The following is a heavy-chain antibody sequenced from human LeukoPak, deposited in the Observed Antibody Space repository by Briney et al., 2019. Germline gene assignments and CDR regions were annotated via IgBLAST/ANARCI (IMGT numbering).Heavy chain of an antibody. Sequence: GGSLRLSCAASGFTLSSYAMHWVRQAPGKGLEWVAVISYDGSNKYYADSVKGRFTISRDNSKNTLYLQMNSLRAEATAVSYCAKYEVAVAAIWGQGTMVTVSS. J-gene: IGHJ3*02. D-gene: IGHD6-19*01. CDR1: GFTLSSYA. V-gene: IGHV3-30-3*02. CDR3: AKYEVAVAAI. CDR2: ISYDGSNK.